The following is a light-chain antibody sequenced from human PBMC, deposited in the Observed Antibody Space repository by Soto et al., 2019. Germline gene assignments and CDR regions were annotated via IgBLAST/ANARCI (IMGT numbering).Light chain of an antibody. J-gene: IGLJ1*01. CDR2: DDS. V-gene: IGLV3-21*02. CDR3: QVWDTSNYV. Sequence: SYELTQPPSVSVAPGQTARVTCGGNNIGSKSVHWYRQKPGQAPVLVVYDDSDRPPGIPERFSGSNSGNAATLTISRVEAGDEADYYCQVWDTSNYVFGTGTKLTVL. CDR1: NIGSKS.